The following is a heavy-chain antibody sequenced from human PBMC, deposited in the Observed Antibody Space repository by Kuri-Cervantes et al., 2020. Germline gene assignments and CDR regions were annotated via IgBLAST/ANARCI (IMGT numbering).Heavy chain of an antibody. D-gene: IGHD3-9*01. CDR1: GGTFSSYA. Sequence: SVKVSCKASGGTFSSYAISWVRQAPGQGLEWMGGIIPIFGTANYAQKLQGRVTMTTDTSTSTAYMELRSLRSDDTAVYYCARNTDILTGYVLFDYWGQGTLVTVSS. CDR2: IIPIFGTA. CDR3: ARNTDILTGYVLFDY. J-gene: IGHJ4*02. V-gene: IGHV1-69*05.